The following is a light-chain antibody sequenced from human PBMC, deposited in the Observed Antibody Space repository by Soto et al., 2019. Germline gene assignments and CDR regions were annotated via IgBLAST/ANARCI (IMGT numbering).Light chain of an antibody. Sequence: DIQMNQSPTSLSASVGDRFTITCRASQRISNHLNWYQQKPGKAPNLLIYAASSLQIEVPSRFSGGGSGTDFTLTITSLQRDDFATYYCQQSYSSPITFGQGTRREIK. CDR3: QQSYSSPIT. CDR2: AAS. V-gene: IGKV1-39*01. CDR1: QRISNH. J-gene: IGKJ5*01.